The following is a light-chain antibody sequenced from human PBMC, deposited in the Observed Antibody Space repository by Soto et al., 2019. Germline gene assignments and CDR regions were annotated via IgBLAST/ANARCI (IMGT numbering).Light chain of an antibody. J-gene: IGLJ1*01. CDR1: SSDVGGYNF. CDR2: EVS. Sequence: QSVLTQPPSASGSPGQSVTISCTGTSSDVGGYNFVAWYQQHPGKAPKLMISEVSKRPSGVPDRFSGSKSGNTASLTVSGLQAEDEADYYCSSNAGSNIFVFGNGTKVTVL. V-gene: IGLV2-8*01. CDR3: SSNAGSNIFV.